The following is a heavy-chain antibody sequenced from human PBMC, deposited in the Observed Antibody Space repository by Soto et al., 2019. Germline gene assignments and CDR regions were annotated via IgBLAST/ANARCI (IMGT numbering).Heavy chain of an antibody. Sequence: ASVKVSCKTSGYPFTGHYIHWLRQAPGQGFEWMGWISNSGSTKYAQNFQGRVTMTRDTSITTAYMELKGPKSDDTAVYYCARGGSWYAFWGQGTLVTVSS. J-gene: IGHJ4*02. V-gene: IGHV1-2*02. D-gene: IGHD6-13*01. CDR2: ISNSGST. CDR1: GYPFTGHY. CDR3: ARGGSWYAF.